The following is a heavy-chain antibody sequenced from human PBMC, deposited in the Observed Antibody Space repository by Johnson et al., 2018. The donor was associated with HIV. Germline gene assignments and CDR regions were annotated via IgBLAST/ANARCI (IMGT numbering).Heavy chain of an antibody. CDR2: ISYDGNNK. J-gene: IGHJ3*02. V-gene: IGHV3-30-3*01. CDR3: ARDLLYGETAFDI. CDR1: AFTFSNYA. D-gene: IGHD2-15*01. Sequence: QEQLEESGGGVVQPGRSLRLACAASAFTFSNYAMHWVRQAPGKGLEWVAVISYDGNNKYYGDSVKGRFTISRDNSKNTLYLQVNSLRGEDTAVYYCARDLLYGETAFDIWGQGTMVTVSS.